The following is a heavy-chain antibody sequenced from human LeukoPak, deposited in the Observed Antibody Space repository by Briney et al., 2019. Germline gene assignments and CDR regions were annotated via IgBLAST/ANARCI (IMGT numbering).Heavy chain of an antibody. V-gene: IGHV4-59*11. D-gene: IGHD6-13*01. CDR2: IYYSGST. J-gene: IGHJ4*02. CDR1: GGSISSHY. Sequence: PSETLSLTCTVSGGSISSHYWSWIRQPPGKGLEWIGYIYYSGSTNYNPSLKSRVTISVDTSKNQFSLKLSSVTAADTAVYYCARKPGGSWVYFDYWGQGTLVTVSS. CDR3: ARKPGGSWVYFDY.